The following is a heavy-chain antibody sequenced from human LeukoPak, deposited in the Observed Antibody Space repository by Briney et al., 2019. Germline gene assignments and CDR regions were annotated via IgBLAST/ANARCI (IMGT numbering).Heavy chain of an antibody. V-gene: IGHV3-53*01. Sequence: PGGSLRLSCAASGFTVSSNYMSWVRQAPGKGLEWVSVIYSGGSTYYADSVKGRFTISRDNSKNTLYLQMNNLRAEDTAVYYCARMPLVGATYRYYYYGMDVWGQGTTVTVSS. CDR3: ARMPLVGATYRYYYYGMDV. J-gene: IGHJ6*02. CDR2: IYSGGST. CDR1: GFTVSSNY. D-gene: IGHD1-26*01.